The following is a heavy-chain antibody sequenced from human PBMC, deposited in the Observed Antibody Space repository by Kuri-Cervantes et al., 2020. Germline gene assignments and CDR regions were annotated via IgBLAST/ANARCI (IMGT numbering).Heavy chain of an antibody. CDR3: ATRVLRYFDWMVHGWGYYYYGMDV. D-gene: IGHD3-9*01. Sequence: ASVKVSCKVSGYTLTELSMHWVRQAPGQGLEWMGIINPSGGSTSYAQKFQGRVTMTRDTSTSTVYMELSSLRSEDTAVYYCATRVLRYFDWMVHGWGYYYYGMDVWGQGTTVTVSS. CDR2: INPSGGST. CDR1: GYTLTELS. V-gene: IGHV1-46*01. J-gene: IGHJ6*02.